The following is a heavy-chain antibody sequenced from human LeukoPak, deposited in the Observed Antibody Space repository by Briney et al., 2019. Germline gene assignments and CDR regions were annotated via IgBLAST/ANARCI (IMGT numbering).Heavy chain of an antibody. CDR3: ARRGLSSLWDQN. CDR1: GGSISSSGYY. D-gene: IGHD3-10*01. J-gene: IGHJ4*02. Sequence: SETLSLTCTVSGGSISSSGYYWGWIRQPPGKGLEWIGSIFYSGSTYYNPSLKSRITISVDTSKNQFSLNLSSVTAADTAVYYCARRGLSSLWDQNWGQGTLVTVSS. CDR2: IFYSGST. V-gene: IGHV4-39*01.